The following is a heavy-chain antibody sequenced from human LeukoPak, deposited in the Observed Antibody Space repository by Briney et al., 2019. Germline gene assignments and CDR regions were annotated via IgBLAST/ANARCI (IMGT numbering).Heavy chain of an antibody. V-gene: IGHV3-30*02. J-gene: IGHJ4*02. CDR2: IRYDGSNK. CDR1: GFTFSSYW. Sequence: GGSLRLSCAASGFTFSSYWMSWVRQAPGKGLEWVAFIRYDGSNKYYADSVKGRFTISRDNSKNTLYLQMNSLRAEDTAVYYCAKDRGSYFDYWGQGTLVTVSS. D-gene: IGHD1-26*01. CDR3: AKDRGSYFDY.